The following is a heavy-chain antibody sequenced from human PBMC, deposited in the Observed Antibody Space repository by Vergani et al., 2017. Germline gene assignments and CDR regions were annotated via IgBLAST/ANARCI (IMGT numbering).Heavy chain of an antibody. V-gene: IGHV3-7*01. CDR2: IKQDGSEK. Sequence: EVQLVESGGGLVKPGGSLRLSCAASGFTFSSYWMSWVRQAPGKGLEWVANIKQDGSEKYYVDSVKGRFTISRDNAKNSLYLQMNSLRAEDTAVYYCARDSYIKRPYYDFWSGYPNPSYYYGMDVWGQGTTVTVSS. D-gene: IGHD3-3*01. CDR1: GFTFSSYW. J-gene: IGHJ6*02. CDR3: ARDSYIKRPYYDFWSGYPNPSYYYGMDV.